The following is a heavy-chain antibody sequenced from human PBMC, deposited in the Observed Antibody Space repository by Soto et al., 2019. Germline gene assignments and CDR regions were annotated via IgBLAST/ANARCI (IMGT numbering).Heavy chain of an antibody. J-gene: IGHJ6*02. CDR1: GFTFSDYC. CDR2: ITTTSSTM. CDR3: ASESRGRLSLGIDV. V-gene: IGHV3-48*02. D-gene: IGHD3-22*01. Sequence: GGSLRLSCAPSGFTFSDYCMNWVRQAPGKGLEWISYITTTSSTMYYADSVKGRFTISRDNAKNSLYLQMNRLRDEDTAVYYCASESRGRLSLGIDVWGQGPTVTVSS.